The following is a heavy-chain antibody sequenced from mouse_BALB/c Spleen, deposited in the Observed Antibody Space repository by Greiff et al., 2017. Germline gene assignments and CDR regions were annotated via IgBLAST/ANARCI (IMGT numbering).Heavy chain of an antibody. V-gene: IGHV5-6-5*01. Sequence: EVHLVESGGGLVKPGGSLKLSCAASGFTFSSYAMSWVRQTPEKRLEWVASISSGGSTYYPDSVKGRFTISRDNARNILYLQMSSLRSEDTAMYYCARRGLYYFDYWGQGTTLTVSS. CDR1: GFTFSSYA. J-gene: IGHJ2*01. CDR2: ISSGGST. CDR3: ARRGLYYFDY.